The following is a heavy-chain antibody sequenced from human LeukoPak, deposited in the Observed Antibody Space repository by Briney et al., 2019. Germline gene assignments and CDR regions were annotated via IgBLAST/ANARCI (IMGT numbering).Heavy chain of an antibody. CDR3: ATSSPRNYFDH. CDR2: IWYDGSQR. J-gene: IGHJ4*02. V-gene: IGHV3-33*01. CDR1: GFIFSTYG. D-gene: IGHD1-14*01. Sequence: GGSLRLSCVASGFIFSTYGLHWVRQSPGRGLEWVAVIWYDGSQRYYADSVKGRFTISRDDSQNTIYLQMDSLRAEDTAVYYCATSSPRNYFDHWGQGTLVTVST.